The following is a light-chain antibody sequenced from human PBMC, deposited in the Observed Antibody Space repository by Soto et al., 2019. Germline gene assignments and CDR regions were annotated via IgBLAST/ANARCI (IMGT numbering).Light chain of an antibody. CDR3: QQRSNWPT. V-gene: IGKV3-11*01. J-gene: IGKJ1*01. CDR1: QSVSNNY. Sequence: EIVLTQSPGTLSLSPGERATLSCRASQSVSNNYLAWYQQKPGQAPRLLIYDASNRATGIPARFSGSGSGTDFTLTISSLEPEDFAVYYCQQRSNWPTFGQGTKVDIK. CDR2: DAS.